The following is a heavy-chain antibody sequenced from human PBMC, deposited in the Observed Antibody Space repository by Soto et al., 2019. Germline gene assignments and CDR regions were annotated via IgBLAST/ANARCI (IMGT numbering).Heavy chain of an antibody. V-gene: IGHV4-59*01. CDR1: GGSTSSYY. J-gene: IGHJ4*02. CDR2: IYYSGST. D-gene: IGHD6-13*01. Sequence: SETLSLTCTVSGGSTSSYYWSWIRKPPGKGLEWIGYIYYSGSTNYNPSLKSRVTISVDTSKNQFSLKLSSVTAADTAVYYCARVRAAGTDFDYWGQGTLVTVSS. CDR3: ARVRAAGTDFDY.